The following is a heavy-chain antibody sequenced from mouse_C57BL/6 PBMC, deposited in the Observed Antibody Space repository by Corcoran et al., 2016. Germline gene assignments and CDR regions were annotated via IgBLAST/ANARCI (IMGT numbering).Heavy chain of an antibody. V-gene: IGHV9-3*01. CDR1: GYTFTTYG. CDR2: INTYSGVP. CDR3: ARHGSSYEDY. J-gene: IGHJ2*01. Sequence: QIQLVQSGPALKKPGEAVKISCTASGYTFTTYGMSWLKQAPGKGLKWMGWINTYSGVPTYADDFKGRFAFSLETSASTAYLQINNLKNEDTATFFCARHGSSYEDYWGQGTTLTVSS. D-gene: IGHD1-1*01.